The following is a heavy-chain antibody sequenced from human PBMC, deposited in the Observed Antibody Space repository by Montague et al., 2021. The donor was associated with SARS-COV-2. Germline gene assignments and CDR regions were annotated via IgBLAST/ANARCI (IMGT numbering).Heavy chain of an antibody. Sequence: SETLSLTCTVSGGSISSSSYYWGWIRQPPGKGLEWIGSIYYSGSTYYNPSLKSRVTISVDTSKNQFSLKLSSVTAADTAVYYCARAAFLWFGPGWGNWFDLWGQGTLVTVSS. D-gene: IGHD3-10*01. J-gene: IGHJ5*02. CDR1: GGSISSSSYY. CDR2: IYYSGST. CDR3: ARAAFLWFGPGWGNWFDL. V-gene: IGHV4-39*01.